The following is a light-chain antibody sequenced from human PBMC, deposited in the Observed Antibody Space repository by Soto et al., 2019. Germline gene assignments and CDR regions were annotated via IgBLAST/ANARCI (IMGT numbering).Light chain of an antibody. CDR1: TIGSES. Sequence: SYELTQPPSVSVAPGQTARISCGGDTIGSESVHWYQQKPGQAPVLVVYDDTDRPSGIPERFSGSSSGTTATLTISRVEAGDEADYYCQVWDGSRDHCVFGTGTMVTVL. J-gene: IGLJ1*01. V-gene: IGLV3-21*02. CDR2: DDT. CDR3: QVWDGSRDHCV.